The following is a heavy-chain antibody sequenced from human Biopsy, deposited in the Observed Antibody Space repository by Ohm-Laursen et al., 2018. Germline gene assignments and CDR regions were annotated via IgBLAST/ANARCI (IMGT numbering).Heavy chain of an antibody. J-gene: IGHJ6*02. CDR3: ARELGNGMDV. CDR2: ITNTGRTV. V-gene: IGHV3-11*01. Sequence: SLRLSCAASGFNFSDYYMNWIRQAPGKGLEWVSFITNTGRTVYADSVKGRFTISGDNADNSLHLQMKSLRAEDTAVYYCARELGNGMDVWGQGTPVTVSS. CDR1: GFNFSDYY.